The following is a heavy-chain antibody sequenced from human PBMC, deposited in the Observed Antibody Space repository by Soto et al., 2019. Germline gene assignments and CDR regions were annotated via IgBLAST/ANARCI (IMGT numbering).Heavy chain of an antibody. Sequence: GGSLRLSCAASGFTFSSYSMNWVRQAPGKGLEWVSSISSSSSYIYYADSVKGRFTISRDNAKNSLYLQMNSLRAEDTAVYYCARDEAVSVVVPTGVYWGQGTLVTVSS. J-gene: IGHJ4*02. CDR1: GFTFSSYS. V-gene: IGHV3-21*01. CDR2: ISSSSSYI. CDR3: ARDEAVSVVVPTGVY. D-gene: IGHD2-2*01.